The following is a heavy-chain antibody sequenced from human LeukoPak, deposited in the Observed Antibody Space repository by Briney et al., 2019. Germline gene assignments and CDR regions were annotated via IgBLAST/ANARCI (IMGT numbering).Heavy chain of an antibody. CDR3: ARGTRWLQPYYFDY. V-gene: IGHV1-2*02. J-gene: IGHJ4*02. CDR2: INPNSGGT. CDR1: GYTFTGYY. D-gene: IGHD5-24*01. Sequence: ASVKVSSKASGYTFTGYYMHWVRQAPGQGLEWMGWINPNSGGTNYAQKFQGRVTMTRDTSISTAYMELSRLRSDDTAVYYCARGTRWLQPYYFDYWGQGTLVTVPS.